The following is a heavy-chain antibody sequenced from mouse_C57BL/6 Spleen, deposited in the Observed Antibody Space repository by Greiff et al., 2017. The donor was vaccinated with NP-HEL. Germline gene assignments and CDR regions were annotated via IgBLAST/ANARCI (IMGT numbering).Heavy chain of an antibody. CDR3: TTVAPYDFDY. Sequence: QVQLKQSGAELVRPGASVTLSCKASGYTFTDYEMHWVKQTPVHGLEWIGAIDPETGGTAYNQKFKGKAILTADKSSSTAYMELRSLTSEDSAVYYCTTVAPYDFDYWGQGTTLTVSS. CDR2: IDPETGGT. J-gene: IGHJ2*01. V-gene: IGHV1-15*01. CDR1: GYTFTDYE. D-gene: IGHD1-1*01.